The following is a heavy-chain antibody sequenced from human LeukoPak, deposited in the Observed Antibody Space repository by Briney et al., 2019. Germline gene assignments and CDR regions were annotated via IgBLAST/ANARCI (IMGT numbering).Heavy chain of an antibody. CDR1: GGSFSGYY. CDR2: INHSGST. CDR3: ARVFRITMVRGGGGWFDP. D-gene: IGHD3-10*01. Sequence: SETLSLTCAVYGGSFSGYYWSWIRQPPGKGLEWIGEINHSGSTNYNPSLKSRVTISVDTSKNQFSLKLSSVTAADTAVYYCARVFRITMVRGGGGWFDPWGRGTLVTVSS. J-gene: IGHJ5*02. V-gene: IGHV4-34*01.